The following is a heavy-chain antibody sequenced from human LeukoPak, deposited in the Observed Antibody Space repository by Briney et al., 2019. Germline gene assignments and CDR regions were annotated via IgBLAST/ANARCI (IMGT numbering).Heavy chain of an antibody. CDR3: ARGHEAFDI. CDR2: IKEDGSEK. Sequence: GGSLRLSCAASGFIFSAHWMSWVRQAPGKGLEWVANIKEDGSEKYYVDSVKGRFTISRDIAKNSLYLQMNSLRAEDTAVYYCARGHEAFDIWGQGTMVTVSS. V-gene: IGHV3-7*01. J-gene: IGHJ3*02. CDR1: GFIFSAHW.